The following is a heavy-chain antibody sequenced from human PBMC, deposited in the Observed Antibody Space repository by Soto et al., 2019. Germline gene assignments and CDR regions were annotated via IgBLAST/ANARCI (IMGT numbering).Heavy chain of an antibody. D-gene: IGHD5-12*01. Sequence: GGSLGLSCSASGFTVSSYLMSVVRQAPGKGLEWVANIKQDGSEKYYVDSVKGRFTISRDNAKNSLYLQMNSLRAEDTAVYYCARDQYSGYDTYDYWGQGTLVTVSS. CDR1: GFTVSSYL. J-gene: IGHJ4*02. V-gene: IGHV3-7*01. CDR2: IKQDGSEK. CDR3: ARDQYSGYDTYDY.